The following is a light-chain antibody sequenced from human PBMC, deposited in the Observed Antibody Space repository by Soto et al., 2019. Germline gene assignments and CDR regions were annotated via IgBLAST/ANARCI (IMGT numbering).Light chain of an antibody. CDR1: SSDIGTYNH. CDR2: SVN. J-gene: IGLJ2*01. CDR3: SSFTSRSTPDVV. Sequence: QSVLTQPASVSGSPGQSITISCTGSSSDIGTYNHVTWYQQHPGQAPKLIIYSVNSRPSRTPSRFSGSKSGDTAFLTISGLQAEDEADYYCSSFTSRSTPDVVFGGGTKVTVL. V-gene: IGLV2-14*01.